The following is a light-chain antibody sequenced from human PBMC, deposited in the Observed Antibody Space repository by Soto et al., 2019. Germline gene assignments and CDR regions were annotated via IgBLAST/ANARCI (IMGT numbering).Light chain of an antibody. CDR3: FSYTSSGTYV. V-gene: IGLV2-14*01. J-gene: IGLJ1*01. CDR2: EVS. CDR1: SSDVGNYKY. Sequence: ALSRPGSVSDSHKKSITISCNGTSSDVGNYKYVSWYQQHPGKAPKLMIYEVSNRPSGVSNRFSGSKSGNTASLTISGLQAEDETDYYCFSYTSSGTYVFGTGTKGTVL.